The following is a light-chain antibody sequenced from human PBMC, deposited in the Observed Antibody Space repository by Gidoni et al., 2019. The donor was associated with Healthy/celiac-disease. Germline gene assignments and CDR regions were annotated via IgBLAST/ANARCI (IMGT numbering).Light chain of an antibody. J-gene: IGLJ2*01. CDR3: QAWDSSTVV. V-gene: IGLV3-1*01. Sequence: SSELPQPPSVSVSPGQTASITCYGDKFGDKYACWYQQKPGQSPVLVIYQDSKRPSGIPERFSGSNSGNTATLTISGTQAMDEADYYCQAWDSSTVVFGGGTKLTVL. CDR1: KFGDKY. CDR2: QDS.